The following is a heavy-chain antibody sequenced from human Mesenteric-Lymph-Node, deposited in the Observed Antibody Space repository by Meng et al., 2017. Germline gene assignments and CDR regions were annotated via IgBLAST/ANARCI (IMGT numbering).Heavy chain of an antibody. J-gene: IGHJ4*02. V-gene: IGHV4-4*02. CDR1: GGSNSSSNG. CDR2: IYHSGIT. CDR3: ARDPTGGEDHQRV. D-gene: IGHD1-14*01. Sequence: QVLLQESGPGLVKPSGTLSLPCADSGGSNSSSNGWSWVRQPPGKGLEWIGKIYHSGITIYNPSLKSRVTMSVDNSKNQFSLKLNSMTAADTAVYYCARDPTGGEDHQRVWGQGTLVTVSS.